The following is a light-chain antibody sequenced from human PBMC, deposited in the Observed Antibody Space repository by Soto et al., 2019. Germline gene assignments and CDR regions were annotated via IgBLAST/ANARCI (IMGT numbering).Light chain of an antibody. V-gene: IGKV3-15*01. CDR1: QGIXRL. Sequence: IGVTQSAATLSLSPGKSATLSCRASQGIXRLFGWYQQKPGQAPRVLXYGASTRATGIPARFSGSGSGTEFTLPISSLHPEDFANYYCLQHNSDTRTFGQGTKVDIK. J-gene: IGKJ1*01. CDR3: LQHNSDTRT. CDR2: GAS.